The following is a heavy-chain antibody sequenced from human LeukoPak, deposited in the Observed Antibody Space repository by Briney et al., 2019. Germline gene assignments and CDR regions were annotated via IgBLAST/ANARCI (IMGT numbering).Heavy chain of an antibody. J-gene: IGHJ4*02. CDR1: GYTFTSYA. D-gene: IGHD2-15*01. CDR3: AREYCSGGNCYSYFDY. Sequence: ASVKVSCKASGYTFTSYAMNWVRQAPGQGLEWMGWINTNTGNPTYAQGFTGRFAFSLDTSVSTAYLQISSLKAEDTAVYYCAREYCSGGNCYSYFDYWGQGTLVTVSS. V-gene: IGHV7-4-1*02. CDR2: INTNTGNP.